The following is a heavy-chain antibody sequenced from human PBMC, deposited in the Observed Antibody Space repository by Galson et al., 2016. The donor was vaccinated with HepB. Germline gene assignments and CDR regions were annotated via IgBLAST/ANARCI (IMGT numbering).Heavy chain of an antibody. CDR3: AREVEYSSSQFDY. Sequence: SLRLSCAASGFTFTSYSMTWVRQAPGKGLEWVGNINRDGSETNYVDSVKGRFTISRDNAKNTLDLQMNSLRAEDTAVYYCAREVEYSSSQFDYWGQGNLVTVSS. V-gene: IGHV3-7*01. J-gene: IGHJ4*02. CDR1: GFTFTSYS. CDR2: INRDGSET. D-gene: IGHD5-12*01.